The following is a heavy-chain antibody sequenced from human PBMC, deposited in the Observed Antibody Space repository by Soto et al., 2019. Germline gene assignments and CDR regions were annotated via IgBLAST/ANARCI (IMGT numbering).Heavy chain of an antibody. D-gene: IGHD2-21*02. CDR1: GFTFSMYS. J-gene: IGHJ6*02. V-gene: IGHV3-7*03. CDR3: ARDHLILPAHDFFYGSDV. Sequence: GGSLRLACEVSGFTFSMYSMSWVRQSPGKGLEWVAKIPQDGVDGHYADSVKGRCTISRDNGKNSLYLQLNNLRAEDAAVYYCARDHLILPAHDFFYGSDVWGRGATVTVSS. CDR2: IPQDGVDG.